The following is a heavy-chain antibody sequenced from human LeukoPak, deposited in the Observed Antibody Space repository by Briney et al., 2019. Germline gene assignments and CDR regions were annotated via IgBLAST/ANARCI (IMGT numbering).Heavy chain of an antibody. CDR3: ARGYCGGDCYPTGWYFDL. CDR1: GGTFSSYA. J-gene: IGHJ2*01. D-gene: IGHD2-21*02. Sequence: ASVKVSCKASGGTFSSYAISWVRQAPGQGLEWMGWINPNSGGTNYAQKFQGWVTMTRDTSISTAYMELSRLRSDDTAVYYCARGYCGGDCYPTGWYFDLWGRGTLVTVSS. CDR2: INPNSGGT. V-gene: IGHV1-2*04.